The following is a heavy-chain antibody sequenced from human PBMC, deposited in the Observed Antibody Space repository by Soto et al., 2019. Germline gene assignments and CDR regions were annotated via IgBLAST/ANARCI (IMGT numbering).Heavy chain of an antibody. V-gene: IGHV4-39*01. D-gene: IGHD3-3*01. CDR1: RGSISSSSYY. CDR2: IYYSGST. Sequence: PSDTLCLTCTVSRGSISSSSYYWRGIRQPPGKGMEWIGSIYYSGSTYYNPSLKSRVTISIDKSKSQFSLKLSSVTAADTAVDYCARRNQYSDFGSGDPWGKGTLVT. J-gene: IGHJ5*02. CDR3: ARRNQYSDFGSGDP.